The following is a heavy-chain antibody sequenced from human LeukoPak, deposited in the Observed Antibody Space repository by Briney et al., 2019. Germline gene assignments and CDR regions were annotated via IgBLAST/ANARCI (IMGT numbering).Heavy chain of an antibody. J-gene: IGHJ4*02. V-gene: IGHV3-30*03. CDR3: ARDGTPMIVVVTVIDY. CDR1: GFTFSSYG. D-gene: IGHD3-22*01. Sequence: GGSLRLSCAASGFTFSSYGMHWVRQAPGKGLEWVAVISYDGSNKYYADSVKGRFTISRDNSKNTLYLQMNSLRAEDTAVYYCARDGTPMIVVVTVIDYWGQGTLVTVSS. CDR2: ISYDGSNK.